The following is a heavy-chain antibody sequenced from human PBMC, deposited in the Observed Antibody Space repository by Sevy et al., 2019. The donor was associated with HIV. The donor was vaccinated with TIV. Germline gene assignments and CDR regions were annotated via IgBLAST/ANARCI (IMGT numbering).Heavy chain of an antibody. Sequence: GRCLRLSCAASGFTFSSYAMHWVRQAPGKGLEWVAVISYDGSNKYYADSVKGRFTISRDNSKNTLYLQMNSLRAEDTAVYYCASWGWELPDDAFDIWGQGTMVTVSS. CDR1: GFTFSSYA. CDR2: ISYDGSNK. J-gene: IGHJ3*02. V-gene: IGHV3-30-3*01. D-gene: IGHD1-26*01. CDR3: ASWGWELPDDAFDI.